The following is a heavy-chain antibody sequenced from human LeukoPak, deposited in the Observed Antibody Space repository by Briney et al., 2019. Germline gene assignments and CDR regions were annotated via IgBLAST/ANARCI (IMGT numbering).Heavy chain of an antibody. CDR3: SRGALHVFDY. J-gene: IGHJ4*02. D-gene: IGHD3-10*02. V-gene: IGHV3-48*03. CDR2: ISASGSTT. CDR1: GFTFSDYE. Sequence: GGSLRLSCAASGFTFSDYEINWVRQAPGKGLKWISCISASGSTTYYAGSVKGRFTISRANAKNSLFLQMDPPTAEDTAVYYCSRGALHVFDYWGQGTPVTVSS.